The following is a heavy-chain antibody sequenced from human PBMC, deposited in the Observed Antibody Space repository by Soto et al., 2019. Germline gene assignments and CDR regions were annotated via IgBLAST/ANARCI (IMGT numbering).Heavy chain of an antibody. CDR2: ISYDGSNK. V-gene: IGHV3-30-3*01. D-gene: IGHD3-9*01. CDR1: GFTFSSYA. CDR3: ASYDILTGYRAFDS. J-gene: IGHJ3*02. Sequence: HPGGSLRLSCAASGFTFSSYAMHWVRQAPGKGLEWVAVISYDGSNKYYADSVKGRFTISRDNSKNTLYLQTNSLRAEDTAVYYCASYDILTGYRAFDSWGKGTMVTVSS.